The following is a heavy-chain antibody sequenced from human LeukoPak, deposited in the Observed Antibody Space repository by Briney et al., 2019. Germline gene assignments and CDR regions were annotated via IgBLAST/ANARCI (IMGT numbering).Heavy chain of an antibody. CDR3: ARVRPMGYYDSSGYYDY. Sequence: ASVKVSCKASGYTFTSYGISWVRQAPGQGLEWMGWISAYNGNTNYAQKLQGRVTMTTDTSTSTAYMELRSLRSDDTAVYYCARVRPMGYYDSSGYYDYWGQGTLVTVSP. J-gene: IGHJ4*02. CDR1: GYTFTSYG. V-gene: IGHV1-18*01. D-gene: IGHD3-22*01. CDR2: ISAYNGNT.